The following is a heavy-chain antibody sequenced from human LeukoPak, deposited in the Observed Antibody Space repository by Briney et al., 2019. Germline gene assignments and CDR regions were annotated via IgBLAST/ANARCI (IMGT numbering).Heavy chain of an antibody. V-gene: IGHV3-7*01. D-gene: IGHD2-15*01. J-gene: IGHJ3*02. Sequence: GGSLRLSCVVSGFTFSLYWMNWVRQAPGKGLEWVANIKQDGSEEYYVDSVKGRFTISRDNAKNSLYLQMDSLRVEDTAVYYCARGGGIWGQGTMVTVSS. CDR2: IKQDGSEE. CDR3: ARGGGI. CDR1: GFTFSLYW.